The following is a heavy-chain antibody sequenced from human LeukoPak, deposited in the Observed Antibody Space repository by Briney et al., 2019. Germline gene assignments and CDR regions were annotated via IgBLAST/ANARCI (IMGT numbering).Heavy chain of an antibody. Sequence: ASVKVSCKASGYTFTGYYMHWVRQAPGQGLEWMGIINPSGGSTSYAQKFQGRVTMTRDTSTSTVYMELSSLRSEDTAVYYCASPIVSGSGSYYRPLNYYYGMDVWGQGTTVTVSS. V-gene: IGHV1-46*01. CDR1: GYTFTGYY. J-gene: IGHJ6*02. CDR3: ASPIVSGSGSYYRPLNYYYGMDV. D-gene: IGHD3-10*01. CDR2: INPSGGST.